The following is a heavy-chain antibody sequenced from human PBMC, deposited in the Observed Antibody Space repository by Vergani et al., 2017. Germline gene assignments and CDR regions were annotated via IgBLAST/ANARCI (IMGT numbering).Heavy chain of an antibody. CDR1: GFALNRHA. V-gene: IGHV3-30-3*01. Sequence: QVQLVESGGGVVQPGTSLRLSCVVSGFALNRHAMYWVRQAPGKGLEWVVGISFDGTNEYYPDLVKGRFTISRDIAKNTLYLQVRSLRLEDTGVYHCVRYRCLWAGGRGYTEAWDYWGQGTPVTVSS. D-gene: IGHD6-25*01. CDR3: VRYRCLWAGGRGYTEAWDY. J-gene: IGHJ4*02. CDR2: ISFDGTNE.